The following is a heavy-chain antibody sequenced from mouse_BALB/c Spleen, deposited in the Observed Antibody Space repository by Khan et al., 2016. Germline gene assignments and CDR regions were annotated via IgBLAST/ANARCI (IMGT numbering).Heavy chain of an antibody. Sequence: QVQLKQSGTELVRPGASVKLSCKASGYSFTRYWTNWVKQRPGQGLEWIGMIHPSDSESRLNQKFKDKATLTVDNSSSIAYMQLSSPTSEDSAVYYCTRSAYGNHPYYAMDYWGQGTSVTVSS. V-gene: IGHV1-61*01. CDR2: IHPSDSES. D-gene: IGHD2-1*01. CDR3: TRSAYGNHPYYAMDY. CDR1: GYSFTRYW. J-gene: IGHJ4*01.